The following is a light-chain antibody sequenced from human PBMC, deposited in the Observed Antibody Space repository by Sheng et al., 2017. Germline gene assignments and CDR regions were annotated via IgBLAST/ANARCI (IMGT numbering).Light chain of an antibody. Sequence: QSALTQPASVSGSPGQSITISCTGSSSDIGSFNQVSWFQQHPGKAPRLVIYEVTERPSGVSNRFSGSKSDNTASLTVSGLQAEDEAYYYCCSYAGRNTWIFGGGTNLAVL. V-gene: IGLV2-23*02. CDR2: EVT. CDR3: CSYAGRNTWI. CDR1: SSDIGSFNQ. J-gene: IGLJ2*01.